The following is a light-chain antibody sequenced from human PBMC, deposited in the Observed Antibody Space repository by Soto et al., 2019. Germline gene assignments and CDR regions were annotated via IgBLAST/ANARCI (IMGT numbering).Light chain of an antibody. V-gene: IGKV3-11*01. Sequence: EIVLTQSPATLSLSPGERATLSCRASQSVSSYLAWYQQKPGQAPRLLIYDASNRATGIPARFSGSGSGTDFTLPISSLEPEDFAVYYCQQRSNWPLRTFGQGTKVEIK. CDR2: DAS. CDR1: QSVSSY. J-gene: IGKJ1*01. CDR3: QQRSNWPLRT.